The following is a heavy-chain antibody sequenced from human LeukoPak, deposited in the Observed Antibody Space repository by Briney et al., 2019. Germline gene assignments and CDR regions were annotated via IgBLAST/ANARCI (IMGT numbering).Heavy chain of an antibody. J-gene: IGHJ4*02. V-gene: IGHV4-59*01. D-gene: IGHD3-22*01. Sequence: SETLSLTCTVSGGSISSCYWSWIRQPPGKGLEWIGYIYYSGNTDYNPSLKSRVTISVDTSKNQFSLKLSSVTAADTAVYYCTKQYYYDSSGYFGYWGQGTLVTVSS. CDR3: TKQYYYDSSGYFGY. CDR1: GGSISSCY. CDR2: IYYSGNT.